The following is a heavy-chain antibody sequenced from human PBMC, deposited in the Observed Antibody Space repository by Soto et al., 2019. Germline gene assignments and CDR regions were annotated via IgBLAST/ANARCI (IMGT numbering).Heavy chain of an antibody. CDR2: IIPIFGTA. CDR3: ARGPIVDYGSGSYSDY. J-gene: IGHJ4*02. V-gene: IGHV1-69*13. D-gene: IGHD3-10*01. CDR1: GGTFSSYA. Sequence: GASVKVSCKASGGTFSSYAISWVRQAPGQGLEWMGGIIPIFGTANYAQKFQGRVTITADESTSTAYMELSSLRSEDTAVYYCARGPIVDYGSGSYSDYWGQGTLVTVSS.